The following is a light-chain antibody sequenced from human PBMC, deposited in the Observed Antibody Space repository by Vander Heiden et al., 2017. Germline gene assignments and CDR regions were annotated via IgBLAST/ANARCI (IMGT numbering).Light chain of an antibody. CDR3: QQYDNIL. J-gene: IGKJ3*01. V-gene: IGKV1-33*01. CDR2: DAY. CDR1: RDISNY. Sequence: DIQMTQSPSSLSASVGDRVTITCQASRDISNYLNWDQQKPGKAPKLLIYDAYKLETGVQSRFSGSGAGTDFTFTSSSRQTEDIETYDGQQYDNILFGHGTKVDIK.